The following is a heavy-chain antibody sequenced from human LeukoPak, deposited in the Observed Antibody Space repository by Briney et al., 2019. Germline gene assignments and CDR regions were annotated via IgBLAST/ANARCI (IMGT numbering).Heavy chain of an antibody. CDR2: ISGSGGNT. D-gene: IGHD5-12*01. CDR3: AKDRVVATIPYYFDC. J-gene: IGHJ4*02. V-gene: IGHV3-23*01. Sequence: GGSLRLSCAASGFTFSIYAMSWVRQAPGKGLEWVSAISGSGGNTYYADSVKGRFTISRDNSKNTLYLQMNSLRAEDTAVYYCAKDRVVATIPYYFDCWGQGTLVTVS. CDR1: GFTFSIYA.